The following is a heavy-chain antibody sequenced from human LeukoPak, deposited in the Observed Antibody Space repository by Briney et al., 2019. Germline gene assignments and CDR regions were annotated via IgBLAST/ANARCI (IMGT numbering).Heavy chain of an antibody. CDR3: ARGLGAYSSSWHYRYYYYGMDV. CDR1: GGSFSGYY. Sequence: SETLSLTCAVYGGSFSGYYWSWIRQPPGKGLEWIGEINHSGSTNYNPSLKSRVTISVDTSKNQFSLKLSSVTAADTAVYYCARGLGAYSSSWHYRYYYYGMDVWDQGTTVTVSS. CDR2: INHSGST. D-gene: IGHD6-13*01. J-gene: IGHJ6*02. V-gene: IGHV4-34*01.